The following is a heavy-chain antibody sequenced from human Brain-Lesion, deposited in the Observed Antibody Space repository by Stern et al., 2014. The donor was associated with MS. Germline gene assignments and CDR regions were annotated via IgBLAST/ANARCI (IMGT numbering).Heavy chain of an antibody. J-gene: IGHJ4*02. CDR2: IFPRDSNT. V-gene: IGHV5-51*03. Sequence: EMQLVESGAEVKKPGESLKISCEASGYLFDDYWIGWVRQMSGRGLELVAIIFPRDSNTRYSPSVQGQVTISADKSISTAYLQWSSLKPSDTAIYYGARSPATPSGYDRFDYWGQGALVTVSS. CDR3: ARSPATPSGYDRFDY. CDR1: GYLFDDYW. D-gene: IGHD5-12*01.